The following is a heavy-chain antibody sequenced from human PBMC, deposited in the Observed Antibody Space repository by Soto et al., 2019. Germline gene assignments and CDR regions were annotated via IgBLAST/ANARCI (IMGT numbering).Heavy chain of an antibody. J-gene: IGHJ6*02. CDR2: IIPIFGTA. V-gene: IGHV1-69*06. D-gene: IGHD3-10*01. CDR1: GGTFSSYA. Sequence: QVQLVQSGAEVKKPGSSVKVSCKASGGTFSSYAISWVRQAPGQGLEWMGGIIPIFGTANYAQKFQGRVTITADKSTSTAYMELSSLRSEDTGVYYCARGWGLRGVDSYYYYGMDVGGQGTTVTGSS. CDR3: ARGWGLRGVDSYYYYGMDV.